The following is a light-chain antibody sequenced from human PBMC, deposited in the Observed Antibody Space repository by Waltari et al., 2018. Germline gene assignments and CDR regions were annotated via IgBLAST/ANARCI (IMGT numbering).Light chain of an antibody. Sequence: QSALTQPASVSGSPGQSITISCTGTSSDVGGYNSVSWHQQHPGKAPKLMIYEVSNRPSGVSNRFSGSKSGNTASLTISGLQAEDESDYYCSSYTSSSTLVFGGGTKLTVL. V-gene: IGLV2-14*01. J-gene: IGLJ3*02. CDR2: EVS. CDR3: SSYTSSSTLV. CDR1: SSDVGGYNS.